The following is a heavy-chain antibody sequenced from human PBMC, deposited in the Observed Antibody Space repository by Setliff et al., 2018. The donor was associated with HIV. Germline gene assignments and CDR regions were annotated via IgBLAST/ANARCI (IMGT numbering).Heavy chain of an antibody. CDR2: IRYDGSNE. D-gene: IGHD6-19*01. Sequence: LRLSCAASGFTFSSHGMYWVRQAPGKGLEWVAFIRYDGSNEYYVDSVKGRLTISRDNSKNTLYLQMNSLRPEDTAVYYCARGSSGWGMDFYYYYMDVWGEGTTVTVSS. J-gene: IGHJ6*03. CDR1: GFTFSSHG. CDR3: ARGSSGWGMDFYYYYMDV. V-gene: IGHV3-30*02.